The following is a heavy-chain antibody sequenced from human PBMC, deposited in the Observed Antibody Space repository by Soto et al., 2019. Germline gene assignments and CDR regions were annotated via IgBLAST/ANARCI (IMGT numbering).Heavy chain of an antibody. CDR1: GFTVSSNY. CDR2: IYSGGST. V-gene: IGHV3-66*01. CDR3: ARDLGYCSGGSCHGAFDI. D-gene: IGHD2-15*01. J-gene: IGHJ3*02. Sequence: GGSLRLSCAASGFTVSSNYMSWVRQAPGKGLEWVSVIYSGGSTYYADSVKGRFTISRDNSKNTLYLQMNSLRAEDTAVYYCARDLGYCSGGSCHGAFDIWGQGTMVTVS.